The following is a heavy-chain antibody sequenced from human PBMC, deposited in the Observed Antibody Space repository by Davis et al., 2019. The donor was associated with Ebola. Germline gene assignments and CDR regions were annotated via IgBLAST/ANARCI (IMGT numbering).Heavy chain of an antibody. CDR3: ARGNGLIIDYYNYGMDV. V-gene: IGHV1-2*06. CDR2: LNPNSGGT. CDR1: GYTFTGYY. D-gene: IGHD2-8*01. J-gene: IGHJ6*04. Sequence: AASVKVSCRASGYTFTGYYMHWVRHAPGQGLEWIGRLNPNSGGTNYAQKVQGRVTMTRDTSISTAYMELSRLRSDDTAVYYCARGNGLIIDYYNYGMDVWGKGTTVTVSS.